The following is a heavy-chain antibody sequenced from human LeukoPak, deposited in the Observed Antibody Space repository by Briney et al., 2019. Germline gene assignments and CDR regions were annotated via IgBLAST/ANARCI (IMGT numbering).Heavy chain of an antibody. CDR3: ARVTGSSWSYWYFDL. J-gene: IGHJ2*01. Sequence: TSETLSLTCTVSGGSISSYYWSWIRQPAGKGLEWIGRIYTSGSTNYNPSLKSRVTMSVDTSKNQFSLKLNSVTAADTAVYFCARVTGSSWSYWYFDLWGRGTLVTVSS. V-gene: IGHV4-4*07. CDR1: GGSISSYY. CDR2: IYTSGST. D-gene: IGHD6-13*01.